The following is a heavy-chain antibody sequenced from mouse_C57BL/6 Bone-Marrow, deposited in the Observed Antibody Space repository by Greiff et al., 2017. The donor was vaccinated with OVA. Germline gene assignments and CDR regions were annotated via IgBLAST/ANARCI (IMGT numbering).Heavy chain of an antibody. CDR2: SRNKANDYTT. D-gene: IGHD1-1*01. V-gene: IGHV7-1*01. CDR3: ARDAYYYGSSSWYFDV. Sequence: KLVESGGGLVQSGRSLRLSCATSGFTFSDFYMEWVRQAPGKGLEWIAASRNKANDYTTEYSASVKGRFIVSRDTSQSILYLQMNALRAEDTAIYYCARDAYYYGSSSWYFDVWGTGTTVTVSS. J-gene: IGHJ1*03. CDR1: GFTFSDFY.